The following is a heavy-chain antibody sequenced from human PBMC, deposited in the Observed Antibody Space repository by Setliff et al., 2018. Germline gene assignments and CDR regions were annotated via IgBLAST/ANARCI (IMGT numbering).Heavy chain of an antibody. D-gene: IGHD3-10*01. CDR1: GESFSNNY. CDR2: SNHGGST. Sequence: SETLSLTCSVYGESFSNNYWSWIRQSPGRGLEWIGESNHGGSTSYNPSLKSRLTMSVDTSKTQVSLTLTSVTAADTAVYYCARDYQGGWFDPWGPGTLVTVS. CDR3: ARDYQGGWFDP. V-gene: IGHV4-34*01. J-gene: IGHJ5*02.